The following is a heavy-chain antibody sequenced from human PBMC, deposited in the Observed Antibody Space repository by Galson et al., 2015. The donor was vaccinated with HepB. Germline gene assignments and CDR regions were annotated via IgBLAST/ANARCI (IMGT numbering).Heavy chain of an antibody. D-gene: IGHD4-17*01. J-gene: IGHJ6*02. Sequence: SLRLSCAASGFNFGDFGMSWVRQAPGKGPEWVSTINGSSHEINYADSVRGRFTISRDNSKSTLFWQMDSLRAEDTAIYYCAKEVNTVATDYGMDVWGQGTTVTVSS. CDR1: GFNFGDFG. CDR2: INGSSHEI. CDR3: AKEVNTVATDYGMDV. V-gene: IGHV3-23*01.